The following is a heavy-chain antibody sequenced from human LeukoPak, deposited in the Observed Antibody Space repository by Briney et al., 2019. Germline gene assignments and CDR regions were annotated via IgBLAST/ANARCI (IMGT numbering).Heavy chain of an antibody. CDR3: SKWGDYDVLTGYYDSDF. J-gene: IGHJ4*02. CDR2: IVGSGGST. Sequence: GGSLRLSCAASGFTFSNYSMSWVRQAPGKGLEWVSAIVGSGGSTYYADSVKGRFSISRDNSKNTLFLQMNSLRVEDTALYYCSKWGDYDVLTGYYDSDFWGQGTLVTVSS. D-gene: IGHD3-9*01. CDR1: GFTFSNYS. V-gene: IGHV3-23*01.